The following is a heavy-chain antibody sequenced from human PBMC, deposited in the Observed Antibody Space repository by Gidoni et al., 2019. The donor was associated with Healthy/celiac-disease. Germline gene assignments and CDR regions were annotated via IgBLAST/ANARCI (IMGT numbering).Heavy chain of an antibody. CDR3: SRSRSPSGMDV. Sequence: EVQLVEYGGGMVKPGGSLRLSCAASGFTFSSYSMNWVRQARGKGLEWFSSISSSSSYIYYADSVKGRFTISIDNAKNSLYLQMNSLRAEDTAVYYCSRSRSPSGMDVWGQGTTVTVSS. CDR1: GFTFSSYS. J-gene: IGHJ6*02. CDR2: ISSSSSYI. D-gene: IGHD2-2*01. V-gene: IGHV3-21*01.